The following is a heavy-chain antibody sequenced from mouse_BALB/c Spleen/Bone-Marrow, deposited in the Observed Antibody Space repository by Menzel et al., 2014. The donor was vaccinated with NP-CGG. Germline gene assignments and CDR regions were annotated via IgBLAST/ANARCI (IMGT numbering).Heavy chain of an antibody. J-gene: IGHJ2*01. V-gene: IGHV1-5*01. CDR3: TRGEYGPLGGFDY. CDR2: IYPGNSDT. CDR1: GYSFTSCW. Sequence: EVQLQQSGTVLARPGASVKMSCKASGYSFTSCWMHWVKQRPGQGLEWIGAIYPGNSDTSYNQKFKGKAKLTAVTSASTAYMELSSLTNEDSAVYYCTRGEYGPLGGFDYWGQGTTLTVSS. D-gene: IGHD2-10*02.